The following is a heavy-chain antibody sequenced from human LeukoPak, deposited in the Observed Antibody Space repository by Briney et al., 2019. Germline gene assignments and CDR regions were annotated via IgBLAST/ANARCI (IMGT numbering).Heavy chain of an antibody. CDR1: GGSFSGYY. J-gene: IGHJ4*02. V-gene: IGHV4-34*01. CDR2: INHGGST. Sequence: SETLSLTCAVYGGSFSGYYWSWIRQPPGKGLEWIGEINHGGSTNYNPSLKSRVTISVDTSKNQFSLKLSSVTAADTAVYYCARGQGYYYGSGSHNLFDYWGQGTLVTVSS. D-gene: IGHD3-10*01. CDR3: ARGQGYYYGSGSHNLFDY.